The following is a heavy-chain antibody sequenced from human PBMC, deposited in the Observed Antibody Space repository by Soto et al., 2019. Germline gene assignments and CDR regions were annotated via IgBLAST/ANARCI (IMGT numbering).Heavy chain of an antibody. CDR2: INAGNGNT. Sequence: ASVKVSCKASGYTFTSYAMHWVRQAPGQRLEWMGWINAGNGNTKYSQKFQGRVTITRDTSASTAYMELSSLRSEDTAVYYCARLSPFSRYYYGMDVWGQGTTVTVSS. J-gene: IGHJ6*02. CDR3: ARLSPFSRYYYGMDV. CDR1: GYTFTSYA. V-gene: IGHV1-3*01. D-gene: IGHD3-3*02.